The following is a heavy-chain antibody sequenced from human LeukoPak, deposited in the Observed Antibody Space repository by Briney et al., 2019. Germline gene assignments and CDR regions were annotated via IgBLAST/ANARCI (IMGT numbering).Heavy chain of an antibody. J-gene: IGHJ5*02. Sequence: SETLSLTCTVSGGSISSGGYYWSWIRQHPGKGLEWIGYIYYSGSTYYNPSLKSRVTISVDTSKNQFSLKLSSVTAADTAVYYCARDYPGIAAAGRRGNRFDPWGQGTLVTVSS. CDR2: IYYSGST. V-gene: IGHV4-31*03. CDR1: GGSISSGGYY. CDR3: ARDYPGIAAAGRRGNRFDP. D-gene: IGHD6-13*01.